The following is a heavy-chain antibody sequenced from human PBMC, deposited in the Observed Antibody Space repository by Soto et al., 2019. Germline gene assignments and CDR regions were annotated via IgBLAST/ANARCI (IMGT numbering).Heavy chain of an antibody. CDR1: GYTFTGYY. CDR3: ARERFQVISDGMDV. D-gene: IGHD2-21*01. Sequence: ASVKVSCKASGYTFTGYYVHWVREAPGQGLEWMGWINPETGGTSYAQKFQGRVTLSRDTSINTAYLELSSLRFDDAAVYFCARERFQVISDGMDVWGPGTTVTVS. V-gene: IGHV1-2*02. CDR2: INPETGGT. J-gene: IGHJ6*02.